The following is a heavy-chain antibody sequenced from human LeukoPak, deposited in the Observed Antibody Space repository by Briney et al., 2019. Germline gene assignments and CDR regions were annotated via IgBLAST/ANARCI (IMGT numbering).Heavy chain of an antibody. CDR2: ISGSGGST. D-gene: IGHD3-3*01. V-gene: IGHV3-23*01. CDR3: AKDPTSLTIRLNWFDP. Sequence: GGSLRLSCAASGFTFSSYAMSWVRQAPGKGLEWVSAISGSGGSTYYADSVKGRFTISRDNSKNTLYLQRNSLRAEDTAVYYCAKDPTSLTIRLNWFDPWGQGTLVTVSS. CDR1: GFTFSSYA. J-gene: IGHJ5*02.